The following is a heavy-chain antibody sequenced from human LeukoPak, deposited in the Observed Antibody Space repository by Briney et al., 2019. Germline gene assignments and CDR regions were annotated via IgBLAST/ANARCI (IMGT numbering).Heavy chain of an antibody. J-gene: IGHJ5*02. V-gene: IGHV3-21*01. Sequence: GGSLRLSCAASGFTFSSYSMSWVRQAPGKGLEWVSSISSSSYIYYADSVKGRFTISRDNAKNSLYPQMNSLRAEDTAVYYCARDQITGTTGFFDPWGQGTLVTVSS. D-gene: IGHD1-14*01. CDR1: GFTFSSYS. CDR2: ISSSSYI. CDR3: ARDQITGTTGFFDP.